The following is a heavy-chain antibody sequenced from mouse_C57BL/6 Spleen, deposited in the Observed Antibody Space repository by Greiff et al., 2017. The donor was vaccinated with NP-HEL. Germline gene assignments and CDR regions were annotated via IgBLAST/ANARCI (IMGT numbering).Heavy chain of an antibody. V-gene: IGHV5-16*01. CDR1: GFTFSDYY. J-gene: IGHJ3*01. Sequence: EVQLVESEGGLVQPGSSMKLSCTASGFTFSDYYMAWVRQVPEKGLEWVANINYDGSSTYYLDSLKSRFIISRDNAKNILYLQMSSLKSEDTATYYCAKRGYDYDGFAYWGQGTLVTVSA. D-gene: IGHD2-4*01. CDR3: AKRGYDYDGFAY. CDR2: INYDGSST.